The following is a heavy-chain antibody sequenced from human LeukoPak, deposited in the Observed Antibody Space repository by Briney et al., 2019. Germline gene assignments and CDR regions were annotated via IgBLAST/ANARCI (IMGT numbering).Heavy chain of an antibody. J-gene: IGHJ6*02. V-gene: IGHV3-13*04. CDR2: IGTAADT. Sequence: GGALRLSCAASGVTFCSCDMHWGREPPGKGLERGSAIGTAADTYYPDSMKGRFTISRENAKNSLYLKMNSLRAGDTAVYYCARSLAVADHPGYYGMDVWGQGTTVTVSS. CDR1: GVTFCSCD. CDR3: ARSLAVADHPGYYGMDV. D-gene: IGHD6-19*01.